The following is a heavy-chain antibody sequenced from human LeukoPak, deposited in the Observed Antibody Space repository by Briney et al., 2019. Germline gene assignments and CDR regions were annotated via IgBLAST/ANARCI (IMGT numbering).Heavy chain of an antibody. CDR3: ARRYCSGGSCYGRQRGYWFDP. D-gene: IGHD2-15*01. Sequence: AAVKVSCKAAGYTFTSYDIKWVRQATGQGLEWMGWMNPSSGNTGYAQKFQGRVTMTRNTSISTAYMELSSLRSGDTAVYYCARRYCSGGSCYGRQRGYWFDPWGQGTLVTVSS. J-gene: IGHJ5*02. CDR1: GYTFTSYD. V-gene: IGHV1-8*01. CDR2: MNPSSGNT.